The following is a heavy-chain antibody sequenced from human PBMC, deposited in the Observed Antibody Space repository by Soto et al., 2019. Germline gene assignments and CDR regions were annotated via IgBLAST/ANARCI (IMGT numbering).Heavy chain of an antibody. CDR2: MNPNSGNT. CDR3: AREGGWGSYQYYYGMDV. D-gene: IGHD6-19*01. Sequence: ASVKVSCKASGYTFTSYDINWVRQATGQGLEWMGWMNPNSGNTGYAQKFQGRVTMTRNTSISTAYMELSSLRSEDTAVYYCAREGGWGSYQYYYGMDVWGQGTTVTISS. CDR1: GYTFTSYD. V-gene: IGHV1-8*01. J-gene: IGHJ6*02.